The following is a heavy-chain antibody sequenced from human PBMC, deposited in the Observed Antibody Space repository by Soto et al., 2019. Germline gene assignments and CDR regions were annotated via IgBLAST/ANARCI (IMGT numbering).Heavy chain of an antibody. CDR2: INHSGST. CDR1: GGSFSGYY. V-gene: IGHV4-34*01. Sequence: SETLSLTCAVYGGSFSGYYWSWIRQPPGKGLEWIGEINHSGSTNYNPSLKSRVTISVDTSKNQFSLKLSSVTAADTAVYYCARGRTVASDYWGQGTLVTVSS. CDR3: ARGRTVASDY. D-gene: IGHD2-8*02. J-gene: IGHJ4*02.